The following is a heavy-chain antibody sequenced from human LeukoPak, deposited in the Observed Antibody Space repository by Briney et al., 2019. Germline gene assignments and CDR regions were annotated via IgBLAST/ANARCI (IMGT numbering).Heavy chain of an antibody. J-gene: IGHJ4*02. V-gene: IGHV1-2*02. CDR2: INPNSGGT. D-gene: IGHD3-22*01. CDR3: ARDNDSSGYYFIGTGGGNDY. CDR1: GYTFTGYY. Sequence: GASVKVSCKASGYTFTGYYMHWVRQAPGQGLEWMGWINPNSGGTNYAQKFQGRVTMTRDTSISTAYMELSRLRSDDTAVYYCARDNDSSGYYFIGTGGGNDYWGQGTLVTVSS.